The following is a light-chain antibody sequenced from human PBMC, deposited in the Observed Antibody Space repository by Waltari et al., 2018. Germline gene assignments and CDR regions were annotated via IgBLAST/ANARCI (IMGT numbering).Light chain of an antibody. Sequence: EIVLTQSPGTLSLSPGERATLSCRTSQSVTSYLACYQQKPGQPPRLLIYDTSNRATGIPSRFTGSGSGTDFTLTISSLEPEDFAVYYCQYRTNWPLTFGGGTKVEMK. V-gene: IGKV3-11*01. CDR1: QSVTSY. CDR3: QYRTNWPLT. J-gene: IGKJ4*01. CDR2: DTS.